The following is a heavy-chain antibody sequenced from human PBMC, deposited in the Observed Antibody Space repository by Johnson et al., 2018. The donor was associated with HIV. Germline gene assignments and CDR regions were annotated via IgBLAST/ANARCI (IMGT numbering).Heavy chain of an antibody. D-gene: IGHD1-26*01. V-gene: IGHV3-53*01. Sequence: MLLVESGGGLVQPGGSPRLSCAASGFTVSSNYMSWVRQAPGKGLEWVSVIYSGGTTYYADSVKGRFTISRDNSNNTLYLQMNSLRAEDTAVYYCAKGNSGISGLTHAFDIWGQGTMVTVSS. CDR2: IYSGGTT. CDR1: GFTVSSNY. CDR3: AKGNSGISGLTHAFDI. J-gene: IGHJ3*02.